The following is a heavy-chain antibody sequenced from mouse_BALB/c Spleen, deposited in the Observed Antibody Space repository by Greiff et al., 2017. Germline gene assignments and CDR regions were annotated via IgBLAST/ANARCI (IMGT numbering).Heavy chain of an antibody. V-gene: IGHV3-8*02. J-gene: IGHJ1*01. Sequence: EVKVVESGPSLVKPSQTLSLTCSVTGDSITSGYWNWIRKFPGNKLEYMGYISYSGSTYYNPSLKSRISITRDTSKNQYYLQLNSVTTEDTATYYCARYPHYYGSSYWYFDVWGAGTTVTVSS. CDR3: ARYPHYYGSSYWYFDV. CDR1: GDSITSGY. D-gene: IGHD1-1*01. CDR2: ISYSGST.